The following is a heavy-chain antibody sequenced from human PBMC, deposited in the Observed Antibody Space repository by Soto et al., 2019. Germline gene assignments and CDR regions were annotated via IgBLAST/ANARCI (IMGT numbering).Heavy chain of an antibody. CDR1: GFTFDDYA. CDR2: VSWHSVTI. Sequence: EVQLVESGGGLVQPGGSLRLSCAASGFTFDDYAMHWVRQAPGKGLEWVAGVSWHSVTIDYADSVKGRFTISRDNAKNSLYLQMNSLRADDTALYYCAKDLTGAPAYHGMDVWGQGTTVSVSS. J-gene: IGHJ6*02. D-gene: IGHD7-27*01. V-gene: IGHV3-9*01. CDR3: AKDLTGAPAYHGMDV.